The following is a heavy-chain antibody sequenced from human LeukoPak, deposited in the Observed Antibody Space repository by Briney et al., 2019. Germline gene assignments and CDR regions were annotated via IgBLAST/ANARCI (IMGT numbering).Heavy chain of an antibody. CDR2: IYPGDSDT. D-gene: IGHD6-13*01. V-gene: IGHV5-51*01. CDR3: ARHPDSSSWYGDP. J-gene: IGHJ5*02. CDR1: GYSFTNYW. Sequence: GESLKISCEASGYSFTNYWIGWVRQMPGKGLEWMGIIYPGDSDTRYSPSFQGQVTISADKSISTAYLQWSSLKASDTAMYYCARHPDSSSWYGDPWGQGTLVTVSS.